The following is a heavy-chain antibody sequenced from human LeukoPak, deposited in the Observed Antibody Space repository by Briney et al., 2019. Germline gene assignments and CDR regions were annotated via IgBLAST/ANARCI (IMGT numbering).Heavy chain of an antibody. CDR3: ARPLESISTKGRRSGSDAFDI. J-gene: IGHJ3*02. V-gene: IGHV1-3*04. CDR2: INTGNGNT. CDR1: GYTFTSYA. D-gene: IGHD2-2*01. Sequence: GASVKVSCKASGYTFTSYAIHWVRQAPGQRLEWMGWINTGNGNTKYSEKFQGRDTITRDTSATTAYMELSSLRSEDTAVYYCARPLESISTKGRRSGSDAFDIWGQGTMVTVSS.